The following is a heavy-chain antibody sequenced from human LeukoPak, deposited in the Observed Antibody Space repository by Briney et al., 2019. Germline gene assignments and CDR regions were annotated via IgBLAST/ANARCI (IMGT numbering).Heavy chain of an antibody. D-gene: IGHD3-22*01. CDR1: GYTFTSYG. CDR2: ISAYNGNT. CDR3: ARGAHYDSSGYFGY. V-gene: IGHV1-18*01. J-gene: IGHJ4*02. Sequence: ASVKVSCKASGYTFTSYGTSWVRQAPGQGLEWMGWISAYNGNTNYAQKLQGRVTMTTDTSTSTAYMELRSLRSDDTAVYYCARGAHYDSSGYFGYWGQGTPVTVSS.